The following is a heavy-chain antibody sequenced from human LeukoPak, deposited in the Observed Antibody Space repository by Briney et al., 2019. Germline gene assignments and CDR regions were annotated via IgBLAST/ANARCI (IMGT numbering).Heavy chain of an antibody. V-gene: IGHV1-69*01. Sequence: SVKVSCKASGGTFSSYAISWVRQAPGQGLEWMGGIIPIFGTANYAQKFQGRVTITAEESTSTAYMELSSLRSEDTAVYYCASQRGGVVPAANYYYYYYMDVWGKGTTVTVSS. CDR1: GGTFSSYA. CDR2: IIPIFGTA. J-gene: IGHJ6*03. D-gene: IGHD2-2*01. CDR3: ASQRGGVVPAANYYYYYYMDV.